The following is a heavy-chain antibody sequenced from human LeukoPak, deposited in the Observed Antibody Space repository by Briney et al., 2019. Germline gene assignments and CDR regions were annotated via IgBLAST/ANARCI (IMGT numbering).Heavy chain of an antibody. V-gene: IGHV1-2*02. J-gene: IGHJ4*02. CDR1: EYSFIHYY. D-gene: IGHD3-9*01. Sequence: ASVKVSCKAFEYSFIHYYIHWVRQAPGHRLEWSGWINPDIGGTKHPQKFQGRVTMTRDTSLSTAYRELSRLRSDDTAVYYCARVPLRYFDWVLGYWGQGNLVTVS. CDR2: INPDIGGT. CDR3: ARVPLRYFDWVLGY.